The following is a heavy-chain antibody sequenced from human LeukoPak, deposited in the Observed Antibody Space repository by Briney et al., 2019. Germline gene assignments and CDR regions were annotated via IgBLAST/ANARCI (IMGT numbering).Heavy chain of an antibody. Sequence: GASVKVSCKASGYTFTGYYMHWVRQAPGQGLEWMGWINPNSGGTNYAQKFQGRVTMTRDTSISTAYMELSRLRSDDTAVYYCARDSRLAYCGGDCYSQFDYWGQGTLVTVSS. CDR2: INPNSGGT. D-gene: IGHD2-21*02. CDR1: GYTFTGYY. V-gene: IGHV1-2*02. J-gene: IGHJ4*02. CDR3: ARDSRLAYCGGDCYSQFDY.